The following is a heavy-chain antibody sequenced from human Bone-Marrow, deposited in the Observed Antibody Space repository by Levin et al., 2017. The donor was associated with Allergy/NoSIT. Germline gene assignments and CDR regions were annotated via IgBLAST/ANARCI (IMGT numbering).Heavy chain of an antibody. D-gene: IGHD5-12*01. Sequence: ASVKVSCKASGYTFPSYGISWVRQAPGQGLEWMGWISVYNANTNYAQKLQGRVSMTTDTSTSTAYMEVRSLRSDDTAVYYCARDLNSGYGDYLYGMDGWGQGTTVTVSS. V-gene: IGHV1-18*01. CDR3: ARDLNSGYGDYLYGMDG. J-gene: IGHJ6*02. CDR2: ISVYNANT. CDR1: GYTFPSYG.